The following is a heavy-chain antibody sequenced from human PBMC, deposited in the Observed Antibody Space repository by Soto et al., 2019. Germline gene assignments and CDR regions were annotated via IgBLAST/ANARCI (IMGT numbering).Heavy chain of an antibody. CDR3: ARDYYGMDV. V-gene: IGHV4-30-2*01. CDR2: IYHSGTF. J-gene: IGHJ6*02. CDR1: GGSISAAGDS. Sequence: PSETLSLTCAVSGGSISAAGDSWSWIRQPPGGGLEWIGYIYHSGTFLYNPSLKTRLTMSLDRSNNQFSLTLNSVTAADTAVYYCARDYYGMDVWGQGTTVTVSS.